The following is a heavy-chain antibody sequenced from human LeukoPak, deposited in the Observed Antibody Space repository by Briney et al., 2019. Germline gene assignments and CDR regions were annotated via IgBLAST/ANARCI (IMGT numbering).Heavy chain of an antibody. D-gene: IGHD6-19*01. J-gene: IGHJ1*01. Sequence: PSETLSLTCTVSGGSMTAGDYYWGWVRQPPGTGLQWIATSYQGASLKSRVTISLDTSKNQFSLRLTSVTAADTAVYYCARGFSSAWYAEFFQHWGQGTLVAVSS. V-gene: IGHV4-39*07. CDR2: TS. CDR1: GGSMTAGDYY. CDR3: ARGFSSAWYAEFFQH.